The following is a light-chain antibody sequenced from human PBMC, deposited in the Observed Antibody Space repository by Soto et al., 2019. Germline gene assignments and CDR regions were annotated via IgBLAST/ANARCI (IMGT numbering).Light chain of an antibody. V-gene: IGKV1-5*01. Sequence: DIQMTQSPSTVSASVGDRVTITCRASESISRWLAWYQQQPGKAPKLLIYDASDLESGVPSRFSGSGSGTEFTLTITSLQPEDFVTYYCHQYNTWTFGQGTKVESK. J-gene: IGKJ1*01. CDR2: DAS. CDR1: ESISRW. CDR3: HQYNTWT.